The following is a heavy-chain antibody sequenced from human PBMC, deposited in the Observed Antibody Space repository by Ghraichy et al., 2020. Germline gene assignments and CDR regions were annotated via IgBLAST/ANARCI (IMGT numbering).Heavy chain of an antibody. V-gene: IGHV3-53*01. CDR1: GFTVSSNY. D-gene: IGHD1-1*01. CDR2: IYSVGST. CDR3: ARESANDNWSQFDH. J-gene: IGHJ4*02. Sequence: GGSLRLSCAASGFTVSSNYMSWVRQAPGKGLEWVSVIYSVGSTYYADSVKGRFTISRDNSKNTLYLQMNNLRAEDTAVYYCARESANDNWSQFDHWGQGTLVTVSS.